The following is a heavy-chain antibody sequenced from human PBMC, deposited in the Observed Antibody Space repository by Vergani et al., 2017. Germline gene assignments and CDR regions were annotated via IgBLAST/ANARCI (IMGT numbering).Heavy chain of an antibody. J-gene: IGHJ5*02. D-gene: IGHD3-22*01. V-gene: IGHV1-2*02. CDR3: ARLVIDSSGYYYVTGWFDP. CDR2: INPNSGGT. Sequence: VQLVQSGAEVKKPGASVKVSCKASGYTFTGYYMHWVRQAPGQGLEWMGWINPNSGGTNYAQKFQGRVTMTRDTSISTAYMELSRLRSDDTAVYYCARLVIDSSGYYYVTGWFDPWGQGTLVTVSS. CDR1: GYTFTGYY.